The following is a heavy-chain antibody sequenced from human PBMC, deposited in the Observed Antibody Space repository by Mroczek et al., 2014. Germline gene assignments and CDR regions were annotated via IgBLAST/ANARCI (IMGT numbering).Heavy chain of an antibody. CDR3: ARANPGIAAAVHMAPFDY. CDR1: GFTFSSYA. CDR2: ISYDGSNK. V-gene: IGHV3-30-3*01. Sequence: QVQLVQSGGGVVQPGRSLRLSCAASGFTFSSYAMHWVRQAPGKGLEWVAVISYDGSNKYYADSVKGRFTISRDNSKNTLYLQMNSLRAEDTAVYYCARANPGIAAAVHMAPFDYWGQGTPGH. J-gene: IGHJ4*02. D-gene: IGHD6-13*01.